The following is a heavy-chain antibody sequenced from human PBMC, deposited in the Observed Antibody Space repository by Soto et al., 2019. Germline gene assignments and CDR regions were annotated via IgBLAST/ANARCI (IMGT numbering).Heavy chain of an antibody. V-gene: IGHV3-15*01. J-gene: IGHJ4*02. Sequence: GGSLRLSCAASGFTFSNAWMSWVRQAPGKGLEWVGRIKSKTDGGTTDYAAPVKGRFTISRDDSKNTLYLQMNSLKTEDTAVYYCTKDRVRGFIPYYWGQGTLVTVSS. CDR1: GFTFSNAW. CDR2: IKSKTDGGTT. D-gene: IGHD3-10*01. CDR3: TKDRVRGFIPYY.